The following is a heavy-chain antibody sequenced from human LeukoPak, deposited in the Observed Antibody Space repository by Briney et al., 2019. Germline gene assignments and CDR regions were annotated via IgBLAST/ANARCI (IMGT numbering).Heavy chain of an antibody. D-gene: IGHD2-2*01. CDR1: GFTFSSYW. CDR3: ARVKGVPAAHHFDY. J-gene: IGHJ4*02. CDR2: IKQDGSEK. Sequence: GGSLRLSCAASGFTFSSYWMSWVRQAPGKGLEWVANIKQDGSEKYYVDSVKGRFTISRDNAKNSLYLQMNSLRAKDTAVYYCARVKGVPAAHHFDYWGQGTLVTVSS. V-gene: IGHV3-7*01.